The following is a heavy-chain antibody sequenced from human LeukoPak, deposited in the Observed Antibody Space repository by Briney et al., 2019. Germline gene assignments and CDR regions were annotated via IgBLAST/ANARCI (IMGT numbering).Heavy chain of an antibody. J-gene: IGHJ4*02. CDR2: MNPNSGNT. D-gene: IGHD3-9*01. CDR3: ARSPHILTGENFDY. Sequence: ASVKVSCKASGYTFTSYDINWVRQATGQGLEWMGWMNPNSGNTGYAQKFQGRVTMTRNTSISTAYMGLSSLRSEDTAVYYCARSPHILTGENFDYWGQGTLVTVSS. V-gene: IGHV1-8*01. CDR1: GYTFTSYD.